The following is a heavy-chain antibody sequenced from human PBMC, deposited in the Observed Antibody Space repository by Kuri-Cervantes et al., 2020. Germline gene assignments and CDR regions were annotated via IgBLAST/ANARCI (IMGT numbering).Heavy chain of an antibody. CDR1: GGSISSGGYS. CDR2: IYHSGST. D-gene: IGHD3-10*01. V-gene: IGHV4-30-2*01. J-gene: IGHJ5*02. CDR3: ARDVRWGEGYNWFDP. Sequence: SCAVSGGSISSGGYSWSWIRQPPGKGLEWIGYIYHSGSTYYNPSLKSRVTISVDTSKNQFSLKLSSVTAADTAVYYCARDVRWGEGYNWFDPWGQGTLVTVSS.